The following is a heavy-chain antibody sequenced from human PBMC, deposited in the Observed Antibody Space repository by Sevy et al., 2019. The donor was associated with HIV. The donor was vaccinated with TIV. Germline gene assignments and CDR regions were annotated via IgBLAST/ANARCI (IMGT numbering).Heavy chain of an antibody. J-gene: IGHJ3*01. CDR3: ARRTNWGRDAFDV. CDR2: VTSDGVTT. Sequence: GGSLRLSCAASGFTFSSYWMYWVRQAPGKGLVWVSDVTSDGVTTTYADSVKGRFTVSRDNAKNTLYLQMNSLRAEDTAVYYCARRTNWGRDAFDVWGQWTMVTVSS. D-gene: IGHD7-27*01. V-gene: IGHV3-74*01. CDR1: GFTFSSYW.